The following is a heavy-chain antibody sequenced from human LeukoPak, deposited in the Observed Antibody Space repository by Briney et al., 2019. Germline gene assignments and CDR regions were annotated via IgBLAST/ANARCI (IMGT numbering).Heavy chain of an antibody. CDR1: GFTFSSYE. CDR2: ISSSGSAI. J-gene: IGHJ4*02. Sequence: PGGSLRLSCAASGFTFSSYEMTWVRQAPGKGLEWISHISSSGSAIYYADSVKGRFTISRDNAKNSLYLQMNSLRAEDTAVYYCARDYNFDYWGQGTLVTVSS. CDR3: ARDYNFDY. V-gene: IGHV3-48*03.